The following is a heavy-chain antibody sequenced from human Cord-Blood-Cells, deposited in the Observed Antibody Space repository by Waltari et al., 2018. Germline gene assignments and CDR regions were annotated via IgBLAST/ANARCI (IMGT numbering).Heavy chain of an antibody. D-gene: IGHD1-26*01. Sequence: QAQLVQSGAEVKKPGASVKVSCKASGYTFTSYAMHWVRQAPGQRLEWMGWINAGNGNTKYSQKFQGRVTITRDTSASTAYMELSSLRSEDTAVYYCARGGGSYYYYGMDVWGQGTTVTVSS. V-gene: IGHV1-3*01. CDR2: INAGNGNT. CDR1: GYTFTSYA. J-gene: IGHJ6*02. CDR3: ARGGGSYYYYGMDV.